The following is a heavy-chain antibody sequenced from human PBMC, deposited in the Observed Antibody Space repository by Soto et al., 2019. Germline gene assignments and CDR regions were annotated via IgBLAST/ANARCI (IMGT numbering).Heavy chain of an antibody. Sequence: SVKVSCKASGFTFTSSAVQWVRQARGQRLEWIGWIVVGSGNTNYAQKFQERVTITRDMSTSTAYMELSSLRSEDTAVYYCAADIHRSWASSHQFDPGGHGTLVTVSS. D-gene: IGHD6-13*01. V-gene: IGHV1-58*01. CDR3: AADIHRSWASSHQFDP. CDR1: GFTFTSSA. J-gene: IGHJ5*02. CDR2: IVVGSGNT.